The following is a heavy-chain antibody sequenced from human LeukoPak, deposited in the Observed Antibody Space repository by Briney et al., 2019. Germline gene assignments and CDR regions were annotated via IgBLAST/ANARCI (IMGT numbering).Heavy chain of an antibody. D-gene: IGHD6-19*01. J-gene: IGHJ4*02. CDR1: GFTFSSNS. CDR3: ARAIFSRGWYLVDY. CDR2: ISSSGSYI. Sequence: GGSLRLSCAASGFTFSSNSMNWVRQAPGKGLEWVSSISSSGSYIYYADSVKGRFTISRDNAKNSLYLQMNSLRAEDTAVYYCARAIFSRGWYLVDYWGQGTLVTVSS. V-gene: IGHV3-21*01.